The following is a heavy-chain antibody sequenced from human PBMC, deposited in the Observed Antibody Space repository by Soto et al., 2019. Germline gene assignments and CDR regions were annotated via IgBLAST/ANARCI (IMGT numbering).Heavy chain of an antibody. D-gene: IGHD6-13*01. J-gene: IGHJ4*02. Sequence: EVQLVESGGGLVKPGGSLRLSCAASGFTFSSYSMNWVRQAPGKGLEWVSSISSSSSYIYYADSVKGRFTISSDNAKNSLYLQMNSLRAEDTAVYYCARDLTGIAAKNYYCDYWGQGTLFTVSS. CDR2: ISSSSSYI. CDR1: GFTFSSYS. CDR3: ARDLTGIAAKNYYCDY. V-gene: IGHV3-21*01.